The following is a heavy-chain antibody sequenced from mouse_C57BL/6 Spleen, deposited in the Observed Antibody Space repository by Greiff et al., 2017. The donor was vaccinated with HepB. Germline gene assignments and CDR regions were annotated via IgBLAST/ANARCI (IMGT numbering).Heavy chain of an antibody. CDR1: GFTFTDYY. CDR2: IRNKANGYTT. J-gene: IGHJ1*03. D-gene: IGHD2-2*01. CDR3: RFTNSRDNSQSILYLQMNALRAEDSATYYCARSLLYGYESYWYFDV. Sequence: EVKLMESGGGLVQPGGSLSLSCAASGFTFTDYYMSWVRQPPGKALEWLGFIRNKANGYTTEYSASVKGRFTISRDNSQSILYLQMNALRAEDSASVKGRFTNSRDNSQSILYLQMNALRAEDSATYYCARSLLYGYESYWYFDVWGTGTTVTVSS. V-gene: IGHV7-3*01.